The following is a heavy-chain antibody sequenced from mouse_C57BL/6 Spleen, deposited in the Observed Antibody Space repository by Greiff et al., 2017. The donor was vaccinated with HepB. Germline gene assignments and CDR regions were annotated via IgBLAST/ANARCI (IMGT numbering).Heavy chain of an antibody. CDR2: IDPSDSYT. J-gene: IGHJ1*03. D-gene: IGHD1-2*01. V-gene: IGHV1-59*01. Sequence: VQLQQPGAELVRPGPSVKLSCKASGYTFTSYWMHWVKQRPGQGLEWLGVIDPSDSYTNYNQKFKVKATLTVDTSSSTAFMQLSSLTSEDSAVDYCAISTTGGRYWYFDVWGTGTTVTVSS. CDR3: AISTTGGRYWYFDV. CDR1: GYTFTSYW.